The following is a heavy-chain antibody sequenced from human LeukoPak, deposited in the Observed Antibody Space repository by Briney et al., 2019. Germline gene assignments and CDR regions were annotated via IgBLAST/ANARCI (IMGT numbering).Heavy chain of an antibody. J-gene: IGHJ5*02. D-gene: IGHD6-19*01. CDR1: GFTFSSYG. V-gene: IGHV3-33*01. CDR3: ARDWVAVAGYENWFDP. Sequence: GRSLRLSCAASGFTFSSYGMHWVRQAPGKGLEWGAVIWYDGSNKYYADSVKGRFTISRDNSKNTLYLQMNSLRAEDTAVYYCARDWVAVAGYENWFDPWGQGTLVTVSS. CDR2: IWYDGSNK.